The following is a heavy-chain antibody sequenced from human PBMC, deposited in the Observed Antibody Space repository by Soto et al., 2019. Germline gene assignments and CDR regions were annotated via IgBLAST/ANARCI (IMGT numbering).Heavy chain of an antibody. J-gene: IGHJ4*02. CDR2: IYHSGST. D-gene: IGHD3-10*01. CDR3: ARAIGWFGELLGGYYFDY. Sequence: QLQLQESGSGLVKPSQTLSLTCAVSGGSISSGGYSWSWIRQPPGKGLEWIGYIYHSGSTYYNPSLKSRVTISVDRSKNHFSLKLSSVTAADTAVYYCARAIGWFGELLGGYYFDYWGQGTLVTVSS. V-gene: IGHV4-30-2*01. CDR1: GGSISSGGYS.